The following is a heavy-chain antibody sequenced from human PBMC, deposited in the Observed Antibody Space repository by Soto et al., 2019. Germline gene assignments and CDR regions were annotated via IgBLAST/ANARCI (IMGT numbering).Heavy chain of an antibody. CDR2: IWSAGLA. Sequence: LRLSCAASGFTVSSKYMNWVRQAPGKGLEWVSIIWSAGLAYYADSVRGRFTISRDISKNILFLQMNNLRAEDSAIYYCARELPPDLWGQGTLVTVSS. D-gene: IGHD2-15*01. J-gene: IGHJ5*02. CDR1: GFTVSSKY. CDR3: ARELPPDL. V-gene: IGHV3-53*01.